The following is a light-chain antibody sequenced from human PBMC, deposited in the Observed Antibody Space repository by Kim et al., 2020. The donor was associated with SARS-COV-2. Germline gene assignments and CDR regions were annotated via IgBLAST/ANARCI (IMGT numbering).Light chain of an antibody. Sequence: EIVLTQSPGTLSLSPGERATLSCRASQSVNNNYLAWYQQKPGQAPRLLIYDASSRATGIPDRFSGSGSGTDFTLTISRLEPEDFAVYYCHQYSNTPRTFGQGTKLEI. V-gene: IGKV3-20*01. CDR3: HQYSNTPRT. CDR1: QSVNNNY. CDR2: DAS. J-gene: IGKJ2*01.